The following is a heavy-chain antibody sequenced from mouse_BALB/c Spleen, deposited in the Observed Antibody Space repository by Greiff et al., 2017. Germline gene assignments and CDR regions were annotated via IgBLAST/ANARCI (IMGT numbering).Heavy chain of an antibody. V-gene: IGHV1S56*01. CDR1: GYTFTSYY. J-gene: IGHJ4*01. CDR2: IYPGDGST. D-gene: IGHD2-3*01. CDR3: ARDDGYSFYAMDY. Sequence: QVQLKESGPELVKPGASVKMSCKASGYTFTSYYIHWVKQRPGQGLEWIGWIYPGDGSTKYNEKFKGKTTLTADKSSSTAYMLLSSLTSEDSAIYFCARDDGYSFYAMDYWGQGTSVTVSS.